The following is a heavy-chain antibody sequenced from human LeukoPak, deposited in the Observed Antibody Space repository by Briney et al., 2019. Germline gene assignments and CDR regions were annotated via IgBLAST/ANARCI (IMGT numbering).Heavy chain of an antibody. CDR1: GGSISSYY. CDR2: IYYSGST. D-gene: IGHD6-13*01. V-gene: IGHV4-59*01. CDR3: ARTPSAAGTGSRSPFDY. J-gene: IGHJ4*02. Sequence: SETLSLTCTVSGGSISSYYWSWIRQPPGKGLEWIGYIYYSGSTNYNPSLKSRVTISVDTSKNQFSLKLSSVTAADTAVYYCARTPSAAGTGSRSPFDYWGQGTLVTVSS.